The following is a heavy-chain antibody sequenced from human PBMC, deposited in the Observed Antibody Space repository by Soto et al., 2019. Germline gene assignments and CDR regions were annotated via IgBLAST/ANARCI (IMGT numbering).Heavy chain of an antibody. V-gene: IGHV4-59*01. CDR1: GGSISSYY. CDR3: ARSPYYDFWSGLSYYFDY. CDR2: IYYSGST. D-gene: IGHD3-3*01. Sequence: SETLSLTCTVSGGSISSYYWSWIRQPPGKGLEWIGYIYYSGSTNYNPSLKSRVTISVDTSKSQFSLKLSSVTAADTAVYYCARSPYYDFWSGLSYYFDYWGQGTLVTV. J-gene: IGHJ4*02.